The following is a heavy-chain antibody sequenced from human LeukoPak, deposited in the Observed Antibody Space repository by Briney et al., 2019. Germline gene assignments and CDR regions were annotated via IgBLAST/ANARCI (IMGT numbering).Heavy chain of an antibody. Sequence: RRSLRLSCAASGFTFSSYAMHWVRQAPGKGLEWVAVISYDGSNKYYADSVKGRFTISRDNSKNTLYLQMNSLRAEDTAVYYCARVHYGALGYFQHWGQGTLVTVSS. D-gene: IGHD4-17*01. CDR1: GFTFSSYA. CDR3: ARVHYGALGYFQH. CDR2: ISYDGSNK. J-gene: IGHJ1*01. V-gene: IGHV3-30-3*01.